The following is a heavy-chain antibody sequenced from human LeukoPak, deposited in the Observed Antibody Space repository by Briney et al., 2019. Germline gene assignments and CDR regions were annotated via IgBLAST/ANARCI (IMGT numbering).Heavy chain of an antibody. Sequence: SETLSLTCTVSGGSISSYYWSWIRQPPGKGLEWIGYIYYSGSTNYNPSLKSRVTISVDTSKNQFSLKLSSVTAADTAVYYCARLIQLVDYWGQGTLVTVSS. D-gene: IGHD5-18*01. CDR1: GGSISSYY. J-gene: IGHJ4*02. V-gene: IGHV4-59*01. CDR3: ARLIQLVDY. CDR2: IYYSGST.